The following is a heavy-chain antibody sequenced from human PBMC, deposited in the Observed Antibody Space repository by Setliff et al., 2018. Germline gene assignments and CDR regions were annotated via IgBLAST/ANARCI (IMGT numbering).Heavy chain of an antibody. J-gene: IGHJ6*03. V-gene: IGHV4-61*09. D-gene: IGHD3-10*01. CDR3: AKVPITKVYFYMDV. CDR2: IYTSGST. Sequence: PSETLSLTCTVSGGSMIGGHYYWSWIRQPAGKGLEWIGHIYTSGSTDYNPSLKSRVTISVDTSKNQLSLKLSSVTAADTAVYYCAKVPITKVYFYMDVWGKGTTVTVSS. CDR1: GGSMIGGHYY.